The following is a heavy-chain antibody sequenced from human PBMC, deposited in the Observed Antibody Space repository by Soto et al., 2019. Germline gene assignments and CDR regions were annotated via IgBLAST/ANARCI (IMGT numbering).Heavy chain of an antibody. J-gene: IGHJ4*02. D-gene: IGHD2-2*03. Sequence: EVQLVESGGGSVQPGRSLRLSCAASGFSFDDYGMHWVRQGPGKGLEWVSGISWNSGDIYYADSVKGRFTISRDNAKRSLYLQMSSLRTEDTALYYWAEANDLDRGGPVDCWGQGILVTVSS. CDR1: GFSFDDYG. V-gene: IGHV3-9*01. CDR3: AEANDLDRGGPVDC. CDR2: ISWNSGDI.